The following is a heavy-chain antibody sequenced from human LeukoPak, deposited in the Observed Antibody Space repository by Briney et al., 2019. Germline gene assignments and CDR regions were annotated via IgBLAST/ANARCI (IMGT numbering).Heavy chain of an antibody. CDR1: GYSFTSYW. J-gene: IGHJ4*02. Sequence: GESLKIPCKGSGYSFTSYWIGWVRQMPGKGLDWMGIIYPGDSDTRYSPSFQGQVTISADKSISTAYLQWSSLKASDTAMYYCARRYCDSTSCYFFDSWGQGTLVTVSS. V-gene: IGHV5-51*01. CDR2: IYPGDSDT. CDR3: ARRYCDSTSCYFFDS. D-gene: IGHD2-2*01.